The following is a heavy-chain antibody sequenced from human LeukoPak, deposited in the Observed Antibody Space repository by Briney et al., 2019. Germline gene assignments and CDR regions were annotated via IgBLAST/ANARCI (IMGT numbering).Heavy chain of an antibody. CDR3: ARGQLQYYDFWSGPR. Sequence: PSETLSLTCTVSGGSISSSSYYWGWVRQPPGKGLEWIGSIYYSGSTYYNPSLTSRVTISVDTSKNQFSLKLRSVTAADTAVYYCARGQLQYYDFWSGPRGGQGTLVTVSS. V-gene: IGHV4-39*07. J-gene: IGHJ4*02. CDR1: GGSISSSSYY. CDR2: IYYSGST. D-gene: IGHD3-3*01.